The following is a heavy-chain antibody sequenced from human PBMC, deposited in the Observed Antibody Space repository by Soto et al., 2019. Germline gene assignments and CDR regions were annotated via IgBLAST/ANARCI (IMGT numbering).Heavy chain of an antibody. D-gene: IGHD3-10*01. CDR3: ARVRSIGGARNRGLGP. V-gene: IGHV4-34*01. J-gene: IGHJ1*01. CDR1: GGSFSIYS. Sequence: QVQLQQWGAGLLKPSETLSLTCAVYGGSFSIYSWNWIRQPPGKGLEWIGEINHSGSTNYNPSLKSRVSISVDTSKNQFSLKLSSAAAADTAVYYCARVRSIGGARNRGLGPWGQGTLVTVSS. CDR2: INHSGST.